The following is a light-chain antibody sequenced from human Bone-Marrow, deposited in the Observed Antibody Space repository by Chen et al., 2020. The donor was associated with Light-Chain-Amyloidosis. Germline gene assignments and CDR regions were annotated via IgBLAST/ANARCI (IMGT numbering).Light chain of an antibody. Sequence: QSALTQPASVSGSPGQAITISCTGTSSDVGGDNHVSWYQQHPDKAPTLMIYEVTNRPSWVPDRFSGSKSVNTAALTISGLQTEDEADSFCSSYTITNTRVFGSGTRVTVL. CDR2: EVT. V-gene: IGLV2-14*01. J-gene: IGLJ1*01. CDR1: SSDVGGDNH. CDR3: SSYTITNTRV.